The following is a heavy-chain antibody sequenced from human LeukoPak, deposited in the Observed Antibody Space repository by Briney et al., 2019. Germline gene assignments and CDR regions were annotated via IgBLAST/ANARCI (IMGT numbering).Heavy chain of an antibody. CDR3: ARTDNRSGSYGY. J-gene: IGHJ4*02. CDR2: IYSDGRT. V-gene: IGHV3-53*01. Sequence: GGSLRLSCAASGFTVSSNYMSWVRQAPGKGLEWVSVIYSDGRTYYADSVKGRFTISRDNSKNTLFLETNSLRAEDTAVYYCARTDNRSGSYGYWGQGTLVTVSS. CDR1: GFTVSSNY. D-gene: IGHD3-10*01.